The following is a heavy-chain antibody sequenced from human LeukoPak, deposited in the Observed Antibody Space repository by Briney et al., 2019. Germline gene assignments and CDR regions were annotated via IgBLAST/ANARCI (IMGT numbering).Heavy chain of an antibody. CDR1: GGSISSYY. V-gene: IGHV4-4*07. Sequence: SETLSLTCTVSGGSISSYYWSWIRQPAGKGLEWIGRIYTSGSTNYNPSLKSRVTMSVDTSKNQFSLKLSSLTAADTAVYYCARKITVTAGPHYYYYGMDVWGQGTTVTVSS. CDR2: IYTSGST. D-gene: IGHD4-17*01. CDR3: ARKITVTAGPHYYYYGMDV. J-gene: IGHJ6*02.